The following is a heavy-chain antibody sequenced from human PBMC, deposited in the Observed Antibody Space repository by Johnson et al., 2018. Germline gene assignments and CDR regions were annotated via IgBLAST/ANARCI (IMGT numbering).Heavy chain of an antibody. CDR2: IWFDGSNK. V-gene: IGHV3-33*01. Sequence: QVQLVESGGGVVQPGRSLTLSCAASGFNFSPYGMHWVRQAPGKGPEWMAVIWFDGSNKFYGDSVKGRFTISRDNSEKTVGLQMNSLRVEDTAVYYCARATYGSGGNYYYGLDVWGQGTTVTVSS. D-gene: IGHD3-10*01. CDR3: ARATYGSGGNYYYGLDV. CDR1: GFNFSPYG. J-gene: IGHJ6*02.